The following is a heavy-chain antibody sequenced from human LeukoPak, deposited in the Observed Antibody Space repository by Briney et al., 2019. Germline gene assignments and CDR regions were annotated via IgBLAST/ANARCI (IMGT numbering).Heavy chain of an antibody. Sequence: ASVKVSCKASGYTFTGYYMHWVRQAPGQGLEWMGWINPNSGGTNYAQKFQGRVTMTRDTSISTAYMELSRLRSDDTAVYYCARELRNVLLWFGELSPTNWFDPWGQGTLVTVSS. CDR1: GYTFTGYY. V-gene: IGHV1-2*02. D-gene: IGHD3-10*01. CDR3: ARELRNVLLWFGELSPTNWFDP. CDR2: INPNSGGT. J-gene: IGHJ5*02.